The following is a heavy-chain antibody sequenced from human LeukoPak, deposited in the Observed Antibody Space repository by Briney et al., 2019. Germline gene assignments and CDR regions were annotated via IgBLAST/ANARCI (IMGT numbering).Heavy chain of an antibody. CDR1: GGSFSGYY. D-gene: IGHD4-23*01. J-gene: IGHJ4*02. CDR3: ARQDYGGNSVEY. CDR2: INHSGST. V-gene: IGHV4-34*01. Sequence: SETLSLTCAVYGGSFSGYYWSWIRQPPGKGLEWIGEINHSGSTNYNPSLKSRVTISVDTSKNQFSLKLSSVTAADTAVYYCARQDYGGNSVEYWGQGTLVTVSS.